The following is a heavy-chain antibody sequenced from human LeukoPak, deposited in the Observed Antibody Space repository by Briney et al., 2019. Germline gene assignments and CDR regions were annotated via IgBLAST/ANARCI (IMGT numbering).Heavy chain of an antibody. D-gene: IGHD3-3*01. CDR2: IIPIFGTA. CDR1: GGTFSSYA. J-gene: IGHJ6*03. CDR3: ARGSITIFGVVTPYYYYYMDV. Sequence: GASVKVSCKASGGTFSSYAISWVRQAPGQGLEWMGGIIPIFGTANYAQKFQGRVTITTDESTSTAYMELSSLRSEDTAVYYCARGSITIFGVVTPYYYYYMDVWGKGTTVTVSS. V-gene: IGHV1-69*05.